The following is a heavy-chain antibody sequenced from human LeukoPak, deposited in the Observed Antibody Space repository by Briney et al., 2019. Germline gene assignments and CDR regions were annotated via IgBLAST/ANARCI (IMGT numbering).Heavy chain of an antibody. J-gene: IGHJ4*02. Sequence: PGGSLRLSCAASGFTFSSYAMSWVRQAPGEGLEWVSAISGSGGTTYYADSVQGRFTISRDNSKNTLYLQMNSLRAEDTAVYYCAKDRKLGPADYYFDFWGQGTLVTVAS. CDR1: GFTFSSYA. CDR2: ISGSGGTT. D-gene: IGHD7-27*01. CDR3: AKDRKLGPADYYFDF. V-gene: IGHV3-23*01.